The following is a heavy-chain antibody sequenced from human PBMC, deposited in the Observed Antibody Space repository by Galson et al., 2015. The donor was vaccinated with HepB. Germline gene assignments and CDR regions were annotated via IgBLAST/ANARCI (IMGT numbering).Heavy chain of an antibody. CDR2: IIPIFGTA. V-gene: IGHV1-69*06. CDR3: ARDPEVGALFQGV. Sequence: SVKVSCKASGGTFSSYAISWVRQAPGQGLEWMGGIIPIFGTANYAQKFQGRVTITADKSTSTAYMELSSLRSEDTAVYYCARDPEVGALFQGVWGQGTLVTVSS. CDR1: GGTFSSYA. D-gene: IGHD1-26*01. J-gene: IGHJ4*02.